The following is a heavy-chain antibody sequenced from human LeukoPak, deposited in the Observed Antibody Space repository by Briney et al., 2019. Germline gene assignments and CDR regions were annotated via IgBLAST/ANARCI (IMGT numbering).Heavy chain of an antibody. Sequence: GGALRLSCAASGFTFSIYSMNWVRQAPGKGLEWVSSLSGSSNYIFYADSVKGRFTISRDNAKNSLFLQMNSLRAEDTAVYFCARWGSGDSFDIWGQGTMVTVSS. D-gene: IGHD3-10*01. J-gene: IGHJ3*02. CDR2: LSGSSNYI. CDR1: GFTFSIYS. CDR3: ARWGSGDSFDI. V-gene: IGHV3-21*01.